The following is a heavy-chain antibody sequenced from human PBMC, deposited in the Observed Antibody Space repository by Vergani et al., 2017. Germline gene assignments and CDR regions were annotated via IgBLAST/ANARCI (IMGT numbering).Heavy chain of an antibody. D-gene: IGHD3-9*01. CDR2: IYYSGST. Sequence: QVQLQESGPGLVKPSETLSLTCTVSGGSISSYYWSWIRQPPGKGLEWIGYIYYSGSTNYNPSLKSRVTISVDTSKNQFSLKLSSVTAADTAVYYCARAGPYDIWTGYWYLSAFDIWGQGTMVTVSS. V-gene: IGHV4-59*01. CDR3: ARAGPYDIWTGYWYLSAFDI. J-gene: IGHJ3*02. CDR1: GGSISSYY.